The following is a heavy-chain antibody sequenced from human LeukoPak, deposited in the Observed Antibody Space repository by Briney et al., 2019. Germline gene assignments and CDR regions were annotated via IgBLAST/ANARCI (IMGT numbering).Heavy chain of an antibody. J-gene: IGHJ4*02. Sequence: GGSLRLSCAASGFTFSSYSMNWVRQAPGKGLEWVSYISSSGSTIYYADSVKGRFTISRDNAKNSLYLQMNSLRAEDTAVYYCARALYYCDSSGYYWGNLGCWGQGTLVTVSS. D-gene: IGHD3-22*01. CDR1: GFTFSSYS. CDR2: ISSSGSTI. V-gene: IGHV3-48*04. CDR3: ARALYYCDSSGYYWGNLGC.